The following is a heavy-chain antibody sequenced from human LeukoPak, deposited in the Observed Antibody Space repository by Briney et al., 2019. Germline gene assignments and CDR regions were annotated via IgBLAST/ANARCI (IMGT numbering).Heavy chain of an antibody. V-gene: IGHV3-7*01. CDR3: ASPLLAYGDHYFFDS. J-gene: IGHJ4*02. CDR2: INQAETVK. D-gene: IGHD4-17*01. Sequence: PGGSLRLSCAASGFTFRSYWMSWVRQAPGKGLEWVANINQAETVKNYVDSVKGRFTISRDNTMNSLYLQMNSLRAEDTAIYYCASPLLAYGDHYFFDSWGQGTLVTVSS. CDR1: GFTFRSYW.